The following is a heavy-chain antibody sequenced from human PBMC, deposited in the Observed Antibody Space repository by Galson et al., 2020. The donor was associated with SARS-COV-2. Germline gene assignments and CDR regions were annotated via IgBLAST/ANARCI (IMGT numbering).Heavy chain of an antibody. V-gene: IGHV3-30*18. CDR3: AKDSSGWYLVY. D-gene: IGHD6-19*01. CDR2: ISYDGSNK. J-gene: IGHJ4*02. Sequence: TGGSLRLSCAASGFTFSSYGMHWVRQAPGKGLEWVAVISYDGSNKYYADSVKGRFTISRDNSKNTLYLQMNSLRAEDTAVYYCAKDSSGWYLVYWGQGTLVTVSS. CDR1: GFTFSSYG.